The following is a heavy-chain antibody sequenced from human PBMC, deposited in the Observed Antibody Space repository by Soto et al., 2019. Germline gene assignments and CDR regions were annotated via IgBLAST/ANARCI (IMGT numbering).Heavy chain of an antibody. CDR1: GGSISSGDYY. CDR3: GRDEGDYGGGQYDFDY. V-gene: IGHV4-30-4*01. J-gene: IGHJ4*02. D-gene: IGHD4-17*01. Sequence: QVQLQESGPGLVKPSQTLSLTCTVSGGSISSGDYYWSWIRQHPGKGLEWIGYIYYSGSTYYNPSIEIRVNRSVHRSKNQFSLKLSSVAAAARAVDYWGRDEGDYGGGQYDFDYWGQGTLVTVSS. CDR2: IYYSGST.